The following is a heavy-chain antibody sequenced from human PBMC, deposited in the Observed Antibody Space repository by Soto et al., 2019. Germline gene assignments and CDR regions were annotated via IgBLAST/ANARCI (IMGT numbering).Heavy chain of an antibody. D-gene: IGHD3-16*01. J-gene: IGHJ4*02. Sequence: QVQLQQWGAGLLKPSETLSLTCAVYGGSFSGYYWSWIRQPPGKGLEWIGEINHSGSTNYNPSLKSRVTLSVDTSKNQFSLKLSSVTAADTAVYYCARGPRLRLFDYWGQGTLVTVSA. V-gene: IGHV4-34*01. CDR2: INHSGST. CDR3: ARGPRLRLFDY. CDR1: GGSFSGYY.